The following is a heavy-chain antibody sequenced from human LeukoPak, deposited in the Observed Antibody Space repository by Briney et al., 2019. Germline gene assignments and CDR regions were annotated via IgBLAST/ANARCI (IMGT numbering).Heavy chain of an antibody. CDR3: AKQIAAAGTVLDDY. V-gene: IGHV3-23*01. Sequence: GGSLILSCAASGFTFSSYAMSWVRQAPGKGLEWVSAISGSGGSTYYADSVKGRFTISRDNSENTLYLQMNSLRAEDTAVYYCAKQIAAAGTVLDDYWGQGTLVTVSS. CDR2: ISGSGGST. J-gene: IGHJ4*02. D-gene: IGHD6-13*01. CDR1: GFTFSSYA.